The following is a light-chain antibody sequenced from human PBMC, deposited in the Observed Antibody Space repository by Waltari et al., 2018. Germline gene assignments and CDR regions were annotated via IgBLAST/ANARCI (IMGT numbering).Light chain of an antibody. V-gene: IGKV1-12*01. CDR1: QGISSA. Sequence: DVQITQSPSSVCASVGHRLTLTCRAAQGISSALSLYQQKPGRAPTHLIYAASALQTGVPSRFSGSRSWTDFTLITSSLQPEDFSTSYCHQRDTVPPTFGQGTKVEIK. J-gene: IGKJ1*01. CDR2: AAS. CDR3: HQRDTVPPT.